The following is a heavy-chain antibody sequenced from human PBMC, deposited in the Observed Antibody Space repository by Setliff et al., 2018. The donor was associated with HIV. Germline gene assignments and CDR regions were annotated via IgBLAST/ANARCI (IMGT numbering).Heavy chain of an antibody. Sequence: ASVKVSCKASGYTFTSYDISWVRQATGQGLEWMGWMNPNSGNTAYAQKFQGRVTMPRNTSISTAYMELSSLRSEDTAMYYCAREDGSSWSYDRFYYYGLDVWGQGITVTVSS. V-gene: IGHV1-8*02. CDR2: MNPNSGNT. J-gene: IGHJ6*02. CDR3: AREDGSSWSYDRFYYYGLDV. CDR1: GYTFTSYD. D-gene: IGHD6-13*01.